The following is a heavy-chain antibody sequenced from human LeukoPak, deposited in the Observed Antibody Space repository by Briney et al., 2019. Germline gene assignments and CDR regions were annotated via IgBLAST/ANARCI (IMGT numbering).Heavy chain of an antibody. CDR1: GGSFIGYY. Sequence: SETLSLTCAVYGGSFIGYYWSWIRQPPGEGREWIGEINHSGGATYNPSLKSRVTISADTSKSQFSLKLGSVTAADTAVYYCANVPLRFLEPFDYWGQGTLVTVSS. CDR3: ANVPLRFLEPFDY. CDR2: INHSGGA. D-gene: IGHD3-3*01. V-gene: IGHV4-34*01. J-gene: IGHJ4*02.